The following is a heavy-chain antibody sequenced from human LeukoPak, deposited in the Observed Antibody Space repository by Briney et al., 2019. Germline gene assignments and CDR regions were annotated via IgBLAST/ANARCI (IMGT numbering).Heavy chain of an antibody. CDR3: AKYYDFWSGYEGFDP. CDR1: GFTFSSYA. V-gene: IGHV3-23*01. CDR2: ISGSGGST. J-gene: IGHJ5*02. D-gene: IGHD3-3*01. Sequence: QSGGSLRLSXAASGFTFSSYAMSWVRQAPGKGLEWVSAISGSGGSTYYADSVKGRFTISRDTSKNTLYLQMNSLRAEDTAVYYCAKYYDFWSGYEGFDPWGQGTLVTVSS.